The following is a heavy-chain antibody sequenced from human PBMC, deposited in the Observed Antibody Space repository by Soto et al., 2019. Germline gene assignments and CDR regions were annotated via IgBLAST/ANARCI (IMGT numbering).Heavy chain of an antibody. CDR1: GFTFSRYA. CDR3: ARSRNSAVADSFDF. CDR2: ISRDGSNK. V-gene: IGHV3-30*04. J-gene: IGHJ4*02. Sequence: QVQVVESGAGVVQPGRSLRLSCAASGFTFSRYAIHWVRQAPGKGLEWVAVISRDGSNKYYVDSVKGRFTISRDNSKNTLYLQMNSLRDEDTAVYYCARSRNSAVADSFDFWGQGTLVTVSS. D-gene: IGHD3-10*01.